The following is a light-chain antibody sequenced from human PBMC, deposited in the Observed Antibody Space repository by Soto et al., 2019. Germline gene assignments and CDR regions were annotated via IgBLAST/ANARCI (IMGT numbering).Light chain of an antibody. CDR2: EVS. CDR3: TSFAPGRIYV. J-gene: IGLJ1*01. V-gene: IGLV2-18*02. CDR1: SSDVGSYNR. Sequence: QSALTQPPSVSGSPGQSVTISCTGTSSDVGSYNRVSWYQQPPGTAPKLMIYEVSNRPSGVPDRFSGSKSGNTASLTISGLQAEDEADYYCTSFAPGRIYVFGSGTKLTVL.